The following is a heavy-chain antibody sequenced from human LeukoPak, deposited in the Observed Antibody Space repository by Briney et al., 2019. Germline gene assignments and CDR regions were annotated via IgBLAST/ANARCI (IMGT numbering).Heavy chain of an antibody. D-gene: IGHD3-22*01. CDR2: INHSGST. CDR3: ARGWINYDSYYYYMDV. Sequence: PSETLSLTCAVYGGSFSGYYWSWIRQPPGKGLEWIGEINHSGSTNYNPSLKSRVTISVDRSKNQLSLKLSSVTAADTAVYYCARGWINYDSYYYYMDVWGKGTTVTVSS. V-gene: IGHV4-34*01. CDR1: GGSFSGYY. J-gene: IGHJ6*03.